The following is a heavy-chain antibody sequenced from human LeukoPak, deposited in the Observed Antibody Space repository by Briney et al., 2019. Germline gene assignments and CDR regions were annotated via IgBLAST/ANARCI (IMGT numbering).Heavy chain of an antibody. Sequence: SETLSLTCTVSGGSISDYYWSWIRQPPGKGLEWIGYIHFSGSTNYNPSLKSRVTVSDDKSKNQFSLKLSSVTAADTAVYYCARIFRGAYFDYWGQGTLVTVSS. V-gene: IGHV4-59*01. CDR2: IHFSGST. D-gene: IGHD3-10*01. CDR1: GGSISDYY. J-gene: IGHJ4*02. CDR3: ARIFRGAYFDY.